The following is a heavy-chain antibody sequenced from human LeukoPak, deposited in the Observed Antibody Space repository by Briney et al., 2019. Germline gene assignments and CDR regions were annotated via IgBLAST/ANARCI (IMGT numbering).Heavy chain of an antibody. CDR3: ARARPMGTWFDP. V-gene: IGHV4-59*11. Sequence: LKTLSLTCTVSGGSISSHYWSWIRQPPGKGLEWIGYIYYSGSTNYNPSLKSRVTISVDTSKNQFSLKLSSVTAADTAVYYCARARPMGTWFDPWGQGTLVTVSS. CDR2: IYYSGST. D-gene: IGHD3-10*01. CDR1: GGSISSHY. J-gene: IGHJ5*02.